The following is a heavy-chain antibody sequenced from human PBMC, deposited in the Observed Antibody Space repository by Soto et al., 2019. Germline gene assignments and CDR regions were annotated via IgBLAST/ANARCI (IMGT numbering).Heavy chain of an antibody. D-gene: IGHD6-6*01. CDR3: AHSPGLDRDFDY. J-gene: IGHJ4*02. CDR2: IYWDDDK. CDR1: GFSLSTSGVG. V-gene: IGHV2-5*02. Sequence: QITLKESGPTLVKPTQTLTLTCTFSGFSLSTSGVGVGWIRQPPGKALERLALIYWDDDKGYSPSLKSRLTITKDTSKNQVVLTMTNMDPVDTATYYCAHSPGLDRDFDYWGQGTLVTVSS.